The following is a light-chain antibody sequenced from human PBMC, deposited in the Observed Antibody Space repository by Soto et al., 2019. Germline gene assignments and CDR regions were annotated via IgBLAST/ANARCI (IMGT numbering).Light chain of an antibody. J-gene: IGKJ4*01. Sequence: DIAMTQSPATLSVAPGERVTFSCRASQGVSRKLAWYQHKPGQAPRLLISGASTGATGIPARFSGSGSGTEFTLTISRLQSEDCAIYYCQQYHTCPITFGGGTKVDIK. V-gene: IGKV3-15*01. CDR3: QQYHTCPIT. CDR2: GAS. CDR1: QGVSRK.